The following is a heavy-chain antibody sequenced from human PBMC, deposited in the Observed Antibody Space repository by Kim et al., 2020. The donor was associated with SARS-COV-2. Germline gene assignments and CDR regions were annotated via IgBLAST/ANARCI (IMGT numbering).Heavy chain of an antibody. J-gene: IGHJ5*02. CDR1: GYTFTSYG. V-gene: IGHV1-18*01. CDR3: ARDGGSRSELTTNWFDP. Sequence: ASVKVSCKASGYTFTSYGISWVRQAPGQGLEWMGWISAYNGNTNYAQKLQGRVTMTTDTSTSTAYMELRSLRSDDPAVYYCARDGGSRSELTTNWFDPWGQGTLVTVSS. CDR2: ISAYNGNT. D-gene: IGHD3-16*01.